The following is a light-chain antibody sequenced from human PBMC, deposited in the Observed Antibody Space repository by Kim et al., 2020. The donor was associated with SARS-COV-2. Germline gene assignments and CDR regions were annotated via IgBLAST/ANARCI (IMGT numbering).Light chain of an antibody. V-gene: IGLV2-8*01. Sequence: QSALTQPPSAYGSPGQSVTISCTGTSSDVGGYNYVSWYQQHPGKAPKLMIYEVSKRPSGVPDRFSGSKCGNTASLTVSGLQAEDEADYYCSSYAAISNFVFGTGTKVTVL. CDR2: EVS. CDR1: SSDVGGYNY. CDR3: SSYAAISNFV. J-gene: IGLJ1*01.